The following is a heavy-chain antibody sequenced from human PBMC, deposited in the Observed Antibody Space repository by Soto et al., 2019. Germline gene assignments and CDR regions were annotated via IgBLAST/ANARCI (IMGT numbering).Heavy chain of an antibody. V-gene: IGHV3-21*01. CDR2: ISSSSSYI. CDR1: GFTFSSYS. D-gene: IGHD6-19*01. CDR3: PRDPGIEVAAHNWFDP. J-gene: IGHJ5*02. Sequence: GVSLRLSCAASGFTFSSYSMNWVRQAPGKGLEWVSSISSSSSYIYYADSVKGRFTISRDNAKNSLYLQMNSLRAEDTAVYYCPRDPGIEVAAHNWFDPWGQGTLVTVSS.